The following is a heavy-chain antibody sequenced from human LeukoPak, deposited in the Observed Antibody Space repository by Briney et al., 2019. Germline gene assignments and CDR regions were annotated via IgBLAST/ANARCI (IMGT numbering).Heavy chain of an antibody. CDR2: IKQDGSEK. CDR3: ARDYAVVVPAAINSYYYYYMDV. D-gene: IGHD2-2*01. V-gene: IGHV3-7*01. J-gene: IGHJ6*03. Sequence: GGSLRLSCAASGFTFSDYSMNWVRQAPGKGLEWVANIKQDGSEKYYVDSVKGRFTISRDNAKNSLYLQMNSLRAEDTAVYYCARDYAVVVPAAINSYYYYYMDVWGKGTTVTVSS. CDR1: GFTFSDYS.